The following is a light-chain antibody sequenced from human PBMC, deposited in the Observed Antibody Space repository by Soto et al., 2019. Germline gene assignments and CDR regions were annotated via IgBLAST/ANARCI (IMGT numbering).Light chain of an antibody. Sequence: EIVLTQSAGTLSLSPGERATLSYRASQSVSRSYLAWYQQKVGQAPRLLIYGASSRATGIPGRFSGSGSGTDFTLTISRLEPEDFAEYYCQQYGSSPLYTFGQGTKLEIK. CDR3: QQYGSSPLYT. CDR1: QSVSRSY. J-gene: IGKJ2*01. CDR2: GAS. V-gene: IGKV3-20*01.